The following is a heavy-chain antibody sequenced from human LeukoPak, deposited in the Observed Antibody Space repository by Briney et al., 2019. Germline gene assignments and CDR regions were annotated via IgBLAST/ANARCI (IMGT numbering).Heavy chain of an antibody. Sequence: GGSLRLSCAASGFTFSSYAMTWVRQAPGKGLEWVSAISGNGGSTYYADSVKGRFTISRDNSKNTLYLQMNSLRAEDTAVYYCARDRGSYCSSTSCRAGMDVWGQGTTVTVSS. CDR2: ISGNGGST. J-gene: IGHJ6*02. D-gene: IGHD2-2*01. CDR1: GFTFSSYA. V-gene: IGHV3-23*01. CDR3: ARDRGSYCSSTSCRAGMDV.